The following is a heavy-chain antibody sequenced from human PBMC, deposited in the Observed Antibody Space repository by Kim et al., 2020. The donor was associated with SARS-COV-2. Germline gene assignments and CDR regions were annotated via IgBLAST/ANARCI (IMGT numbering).Heavy chain of an antibody. Sequence: GGSLRLSCAASGFTFSSYGMHWVRQAPGKGLEWVAVIWYDGSNKYYADSVKGRFTISRDNSKNTLYLQMNSLRAEDTAVYYCARDVDNYYDSSGYDYWGQGTLVTVSS. D-gene: IGHD3-22*01. CDR3: ARDVDNYYDSSGYDY. J-gene: IGHJ4*02. CDR2: IWYDGSNK. V-gene: IGHV3-33*01. CDR1: GFTFSSYG.